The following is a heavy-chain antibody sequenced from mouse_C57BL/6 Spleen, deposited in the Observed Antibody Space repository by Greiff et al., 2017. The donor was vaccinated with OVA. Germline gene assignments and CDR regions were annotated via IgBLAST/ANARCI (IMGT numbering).Heavy chain of an antibody. Sequence: VKLQQPGAELVRPGSSVKLSCKASGYTFTSYWMHWVKQRPIQGLEWIGNIDPSDSETHYNQKFKDKATLTVDKSSRTAYMQLSSLTSEDSAVYYCARGYYGSSYNYFDDWGQGTTLTVSS. V-gene: IGHV1-52*01. CDR1: GYTFTSYW. J-gene: IGHJ2*01. D-gene: IGHD1-1*01. CDR3: ARGYYGSSYNYFDD. CDR2: IDPSDSET.